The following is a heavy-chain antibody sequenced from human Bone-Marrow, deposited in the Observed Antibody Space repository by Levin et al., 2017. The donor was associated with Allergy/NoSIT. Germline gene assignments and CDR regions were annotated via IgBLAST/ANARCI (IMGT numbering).Heavy chain of an antibody. Sequence: GALRLSCAVPGFTFSTFWMSWVRQAPGKGLEWVANIRPDGSGKYYLGSVRGRFTISRDNAKNSLFLQMNSLRAEDTAVYYCASTPFARRDGYNSFDFDYWGQGTLVTVSS. CDR1: GFTFSTFW. CDR2: IRPDGSGK. J-gene: IGHJ4*02. V-gene: IGHV3-7*01. D-gene: IGHD5-24*01. CDR3: ASTPFARRDGYNSFDFDY.